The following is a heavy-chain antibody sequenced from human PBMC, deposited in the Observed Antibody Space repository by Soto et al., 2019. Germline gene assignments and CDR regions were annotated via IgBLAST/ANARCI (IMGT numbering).Heavy chain of an antibody. CDR3: AREVLKPYSSGYYFDY. J-gene: IGHJ4*02. CDR1: GGSISSYC. Sequence: SETLSLTCTVSGGSISSYCWSWIRQPPGKGLEWIGYIYYSGSTNYNPSLKSRVTISVDTSKNQFSLKLSSVTAADTAVYYCAREVLKPYSSGYYFDYWGQGTLVTVSS. D-gene: IGHD6-19*01. V-gene: IGHV4-59*01. CDR2: IYYSGST.